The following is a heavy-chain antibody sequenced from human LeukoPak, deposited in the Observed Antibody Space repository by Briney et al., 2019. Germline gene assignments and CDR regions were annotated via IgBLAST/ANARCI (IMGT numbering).Heavy chain of an antibody. CDR2: IIPIFGTA. D-gene: IGHD1-20*01. CDR1: GGTFSSHA. Sequence: ASVKVSCKASGGTFSSHAISWVRQAPGQGLEWMGGIIPIFGTANYAQKFQGRVTITADKSTSTAYMELSSLRSEDTAVYYCAREGEGITGNYFAYWGQGTLVTVSS. V-gene: IGHV1-69*06. J-gene: IGHJ4*02. CDR3: AREGEGITGNYFAY.